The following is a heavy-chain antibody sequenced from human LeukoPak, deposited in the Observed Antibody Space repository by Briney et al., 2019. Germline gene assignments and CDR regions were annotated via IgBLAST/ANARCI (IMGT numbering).Heavy chain of an antibody. CDR3: ARDRWGLHSSGLLDY. V-gene: IGHV3-30*04. CDR2: ISYDGSNK. J-gene: IGHJ4*02. Sequence: GGSLRLSCTASGFTFGVDGMSWFRQAPGKGLEWVAVISYDGSNKYYADSVKGRFTISRDNSKNTLYLQMNSLRAEGTAVYYCARDRWGLHSSGLLDYGGQGTLVTVSS. D-gene: IGHD6-19*01. CDR1: GFTFGVDG.